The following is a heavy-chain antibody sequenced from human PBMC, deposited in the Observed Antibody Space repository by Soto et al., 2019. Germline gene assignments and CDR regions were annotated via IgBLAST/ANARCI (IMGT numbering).Heavy chain of an antibody. CDR2: ISGSGCST. J-gene: IGHJ4*02. CDR3: ANSVARYRSGCYNFDY. V-gene: IGHV3-23*01. Sequence: GGSLRLSCAASGFTFSSYAMSWVRQAPGKGLEWVSAISGSGCSTYYADSVKGRFTISRDNSKNTLYLQMNSLRAEDTAVYYCANSVARYRSGCYNFDYWGQGTLVTVSS. D-gene: IGHD6-19*01. CDR1: GFTFSSYA.